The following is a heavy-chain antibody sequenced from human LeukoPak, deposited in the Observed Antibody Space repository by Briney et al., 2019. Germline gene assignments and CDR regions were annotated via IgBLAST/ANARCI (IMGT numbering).Heavy chain of an antibody. Sequence: SETLSLTCTVSGGSISSYYWSWIRQPPGKGLEWIGYIYYSGTTNYNPSLKSRVTISVDTSKNQFSLKLSSVTAADTAVYYCARGVYIAAAQYGYWGQGTPVTVST. CDR1: GGSISSYY. V-gene: IGHV4-59*01. J-gene: IGHJ4*02. CDR3: ARGVYIAAAQYGY. D-gene: IGHD6-13*01. CDR2: IYYSGTT.